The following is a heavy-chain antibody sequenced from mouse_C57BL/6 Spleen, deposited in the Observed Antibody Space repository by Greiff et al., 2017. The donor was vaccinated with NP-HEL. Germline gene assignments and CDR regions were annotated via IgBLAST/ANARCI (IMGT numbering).Heavy chain of an antibody. CDR3: ARYMNRGYFDV. Sequence: EVQGVESGGGLVQPGGSLSLSCAASGFTFTDYYMSWVRQPPGKALEWLGFIRNKANGYTTEYSASVKGRFTITRDNSQSILYLQMNALRADDSATYYCARYMNRGYFDVWGTGTTVTVSS. D-gene: IGHD2-14*01. V-gene: IGHV7-3*01. CDR2: IRNKANGYTT. CDR1: GFTFTDYY. J-gene: IGHJ1*03.